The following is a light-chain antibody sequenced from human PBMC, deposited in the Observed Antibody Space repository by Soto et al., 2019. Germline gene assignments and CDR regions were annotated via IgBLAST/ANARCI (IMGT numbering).Light chain of an antibody. CDR3: SSYSSSSTHVV. CDR1: SSDVGDYDY. J-gene: IGLJ3*02. CDR2: DVT. V-gene: IGLV2-14*03. Sequence: QYALTQPASVSGSPGSWITISCTGTSSDVGDYDYVSWYQQYPGKVPKLMLYDVTNRPSGISNRFSGSKSGNTASLTISGLQAEDEAHYYCSSYSSSSTHVVFGGGTKLTVL.